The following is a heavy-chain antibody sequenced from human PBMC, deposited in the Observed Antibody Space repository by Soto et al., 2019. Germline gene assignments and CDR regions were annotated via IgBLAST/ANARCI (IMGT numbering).Heavy chain of an antibody. CDR3: ARGSTTAYYYYGMDV. V-gene: IGHV4-39*01. Sequence: QLQLQESGPGLVKPSETLSLTCTVSGGSISSSRYYWGWIRQPPGKGLEWIGSIYYSGSTYNNPPLHILVTISVATSKNQFSRKLSSVTDADTVVYYCARGSTTAYYYYGMDVWGQGTTVTVSS. CDR1: GGSISSSRYY. CDR2: IYYSGST. J-gene: IGHJ6*02.